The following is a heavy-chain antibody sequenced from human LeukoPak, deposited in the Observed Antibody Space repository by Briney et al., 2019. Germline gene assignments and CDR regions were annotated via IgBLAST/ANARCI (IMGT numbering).Heavy chain of an antibody. J-gene: IGHJ4*02. D-gene: IGHD2-21*02. Sequence: GGSLRLSCAASGFTFDDYGMNWVRQAPGKGLEWVSGINWNGGSTGYADSVKGRFTISRDNAKNSLYLQMNSLRAEDTAVYYCASRDGDTYIAYWGQGTLVTVSS. CDR1: GFTFDDYG. CDR2: INWNGGST. V-gene: IGHV3-20*04. CDR3: ASRDGDTYIAY.